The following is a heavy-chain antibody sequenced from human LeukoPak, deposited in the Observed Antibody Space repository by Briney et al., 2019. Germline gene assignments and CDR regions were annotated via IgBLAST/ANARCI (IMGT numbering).Heavy chain of an antibody. CDR1: GYTFTSYG. CDR3: ARVKSGSIAVAGLLDY. J-gene: IGHJ4*02. V-gene: IGHV1-18*01. D-gene: IGHD6-19*01. CDR2: ISAYNGNT. Sequence: GASVKVSCKASGYTFTSYGISWVRQAPGQGLEWMGWISAYNGNTNYAQKLQGRVTMTTDTSTSTAYMELRSLGSDDTAVYYCARVKSGSIAVAGLLDYWGQGTLVTVSS.